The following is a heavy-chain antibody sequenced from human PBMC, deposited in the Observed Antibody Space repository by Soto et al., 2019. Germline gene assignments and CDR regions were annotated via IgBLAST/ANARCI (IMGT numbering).Heavy chain of an antibody. Sequence: QVQLVQSGAEVKKPGASVKVSCKASGYTFTSYYMHWVRQAPGQGLEWMGIINPSGGSTSYAQKIQGKVTMTRDTSTSTVYMELSSLRSEDTAVYYCARDQFSMKVVEDGMDVWGQGTTVTVSS. CDR1: GYTFTSYY. J-gene: IGHJ6*02. CDR2: INPSGGST. V-gene: IGHV1-46*01. CDR3: ARDQFSMKVVEDGMDV. D-gene: IGHD3-22*01.